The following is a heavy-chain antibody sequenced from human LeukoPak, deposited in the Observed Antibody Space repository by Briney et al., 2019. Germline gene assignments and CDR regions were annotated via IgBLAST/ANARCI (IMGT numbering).Heavy chain of an antibody. V-gene: IGHV4-34*01. D-gene: IGHD2-2*01. Sequence: SETLSLTCAVYGGSFSSYYWSWIRQPPGKGLEWIGEINHSGSTNYNPSLKSRVTISVDTSKNQFSLKLSSVTAADTAVYYCARGRVGGGYSVVVPAAHQGSNSFDPWGQGTLVTVSS. CDR2: INHSGST. J-gene: IGHJ5*02. CDR3: ARGRVGGGYSVVVPAAHQGSNSFDP. CDR1: GGSFSSYY.